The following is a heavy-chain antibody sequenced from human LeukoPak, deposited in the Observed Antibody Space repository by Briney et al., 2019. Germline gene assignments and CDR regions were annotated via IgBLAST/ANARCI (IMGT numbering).Heavy chain of an antibody. CDR1: GLTFSSYE. CDR2: ISSSGSTI. V-gene: IGHV3-48*03. Sequence: GGSLRLSCAASGLTFSSYEMNWVRQAPGKGLEWVSYISSSGSTIYYADSVKGRFTISRDNAKNSLYLQMNSLRAEDTAVYYCASWCYGSGSCDGMDVWGQGTTVTVSS. CDR3: ASWCYGSGSCDGMDV. J-gene: IGHJ6*02. D-gene: IGHD3-10*01.